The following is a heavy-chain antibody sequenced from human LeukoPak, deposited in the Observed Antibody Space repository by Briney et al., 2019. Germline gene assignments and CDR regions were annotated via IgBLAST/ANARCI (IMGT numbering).Heavy chain of an antibody. CDR1: GGSISSSSYY. D-gene: IGHD3-3*01. CDR3: AREYKAIFGVVYFDY. Sequence: SETLSLTCTVSGGSISSSSYYWGWIRQPPGKGLEWIGSIYYSGSTYYNPSLKSRVTISVDTSKNQFSLKLSSVTAADTAVYYCAREYKAIFGVVYFDYWGQGTLVTVSS. CDR2: IYYSGST. V-gene: IGHV4-39*07. J-gene: IGHJ4*02.